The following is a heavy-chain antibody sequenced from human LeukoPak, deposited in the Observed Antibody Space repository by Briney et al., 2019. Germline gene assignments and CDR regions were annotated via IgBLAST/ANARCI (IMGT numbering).Heavy chain of an antibody. Sequence: SETLSLTCTVSGGSISSYYWSWIRQPPGKGLEWIGYIYYSGSTNYNPSLKSRVTISVDTSKNQFSLKLSSVTAADTAAYYCARHNPPYDIPFDYWGQGTLVTVSS. CDR3: ARHNPPYDIPFDY. CDR2: IYYSGST. D-gene: IGHD3-9*01. V-gene: IGHV4-59*08. J-gene: IGHJ4*02. CDR1: GGSISSYY.